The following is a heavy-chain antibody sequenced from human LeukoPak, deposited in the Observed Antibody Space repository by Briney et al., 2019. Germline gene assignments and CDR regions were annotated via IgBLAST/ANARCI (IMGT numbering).Heavy chain of an antibody. CDR3: ARDHQYQLLSQYYYYYMDV. CDR1: GYTFTGYY. J-gene: IGHJ6*03. V-gene: IGHV1-2*02. Sequence: ASVKVSCKASGYTFTGYYMHWVRQAPGQGLEWMGWINPNSGGTNYAQKFQGRVTMTRDTSISTAYMELSRLRSDDTAVYYCARDHQYQLLSQYYYYYMDVWGKGTTVTVSS. D-gene: IGHD2-2*01. CDR2: INPNSGGT.